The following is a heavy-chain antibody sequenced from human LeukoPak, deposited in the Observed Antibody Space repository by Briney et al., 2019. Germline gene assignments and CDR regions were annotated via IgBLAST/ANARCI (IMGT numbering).Heavy chain of an antibody. D-gene: IGHD2-8*02. CDR1: GFTFSTFA. CDR3: ATYRQVLLPFES. J-gene: IGHJ4*02. Sequence: EESLRLSCAASGFTFSTFAMIWVRQPPGKGLEWVSSIFPSGGEIHYADSVRGRFTISRDNSKSTLSLQMNSLRAEDTAIYYCATYRQVLLPFESWGQGTLVTVSS. V-gene: IGHV3-23*01. CDR2: IFPSGGEI.